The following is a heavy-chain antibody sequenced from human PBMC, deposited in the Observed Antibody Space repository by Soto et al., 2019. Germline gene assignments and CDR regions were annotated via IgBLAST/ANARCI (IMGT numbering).Heavy chain of an antibody. Sequence: QVQLMQSGAEVKKPGASVKVSCKASGDTFTEYYIHWVRQAPGQGLEWMGTVNPSGGHTTYAQHLLGRVTMTRDTATSTLYMELTSLTSEDTAVYYCARGGHVVVVTAALEYWGQGTLVTVSS. CDR1: GDTFTEYY. V-gene: IGHV1-46*01. D-gene: IGHD2-21*02. CDR3: ARGGHVVVVTAALEY. J-gene: IGHJ4*02. CDR2: VNPSGGHT.